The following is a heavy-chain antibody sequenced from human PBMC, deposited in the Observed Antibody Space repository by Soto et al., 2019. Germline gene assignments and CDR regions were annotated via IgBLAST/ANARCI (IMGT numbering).Heavy chain of an antibody. J-gene: IGHJ4*02. CDR3: ARGPEKLRYFDWPLDY. Sequence: GASVKVYCKASGGTFSSYAISWVRQAPGQGLEWMGGIIPIFGTANYAQKFQGRVTITADESTSTAYMELSSLRSEDTAVYYCARGPEKLRYFDWPLDYWGQGTLVTVSS. V-gene: IGHV1-69*13. CDR2: IIPIFGTA. CDR1: GGTFSSYA. D-gene: IGHD3-9*01.